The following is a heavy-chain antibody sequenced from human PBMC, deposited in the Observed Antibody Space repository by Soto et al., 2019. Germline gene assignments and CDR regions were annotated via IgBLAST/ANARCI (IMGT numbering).Heavy chain of an antibody. CDR1: GFTFGSYA. V-gene: IGHV3-23*01. J-gene: IGHJ2*01. Sequence: PGGSLRLSCATSGFTFGSYAMSWVRQAPGKGLEWVSATSGSGSNTYYADSVKGRFAISKDKSKNTLYLQMNSLRAEDTAVYYSAKDRGYYDRSGYSEGYFDLWGRGTLVTVSS. CDR3: AKDRGYYDRSGYSEGYFDL. CDR2: TSGSGSNT. D-gene: IGHD3-22*01.